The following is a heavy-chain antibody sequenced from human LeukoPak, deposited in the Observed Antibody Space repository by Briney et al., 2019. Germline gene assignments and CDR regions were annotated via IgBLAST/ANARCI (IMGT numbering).Heavy chain of an antibody. J-gene: IGHJ6*03. CDR2: IYYRGST. Sequence: SETLSLTCTVSGGSISSYYWSWIRQPPAKGLEWIGYIYYRGSTNYNPSLKSRVTISVDTSKNQFSLKLSSVTAADTAVYYCARVAWVAAAGTSPLYYYYYYYMDVWGKGTTVTVSS. D-gene: IGHD6-13*01. CDR1: GGSISSYY. V-gene: IGHV4-59*01. CDR3: ARVAWVAAAGTSPLYYYYYYYMDV.